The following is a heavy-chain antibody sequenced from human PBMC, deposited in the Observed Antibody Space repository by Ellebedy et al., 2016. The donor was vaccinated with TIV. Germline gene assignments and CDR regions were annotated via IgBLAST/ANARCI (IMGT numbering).Heavy chain of an antibody. V-gene: IGHV3-64*05. Sequence: GESLKISCSASGFTFSTYSIHWVRQAPGEGLESVSTISTSGVTAFYADSVRARFIISRDNSRNSVYVQMSSLRAEDTAVYYCVREGVPRGFDMWGQGTMVTVSS. CDR2: ISTSGVTA. CDR3: VREGVPRGFDM. J-gene: IGHJ3*02. CDR1: GFTFSTYS. D-gene: IGHD2-2*01.